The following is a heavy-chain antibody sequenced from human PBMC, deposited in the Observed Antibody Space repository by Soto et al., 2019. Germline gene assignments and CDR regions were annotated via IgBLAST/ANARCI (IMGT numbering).Heavy chain of an antibody. J-gene: IGHJ6*01. D-gene: IGHD2-2*01. V-gene: IGHV3-15*01. CDR1: GFTFSNAW. Sequence: EVQLVESGGGLVKPGGSLRLSCPASGFTFSNAWMTWVRQAPGKGLEWVGRIKSKTDGGTTDYAAPVKGRFTISKDDSKNTLYLQMNSLKTEDTAVYYCTTDQTSLVTWPASSHIPTGGMDVWGQGTTVTVSS. CDR2: IKSKTDGGTT. CDR3: TTDQTSLVTWPASSHIPTGGMDV.